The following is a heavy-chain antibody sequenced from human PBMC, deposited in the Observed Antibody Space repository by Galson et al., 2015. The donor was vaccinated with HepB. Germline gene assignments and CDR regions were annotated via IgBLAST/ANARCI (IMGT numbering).Heavy chain of an antibody. J-gene: IGHJ6*02. CDR1: GGTFSSYA. Sequence: SVKVSCKASGGTFSSYAISWVRQAPGQGLEWMGGIIPIFGTANYAQKFKGRVTITADGSTSTAYMELSSLRSEDTAVYYCARESVSLRGCSSTSCYGGMDVWGQGTTVTVSS. CDR2: IIPIFGTA. V-gene: IGHV1-69*13. D-gene: IGHD2-2*01. CDR3: ARESVSLRGCSSTSCYGGMDV.